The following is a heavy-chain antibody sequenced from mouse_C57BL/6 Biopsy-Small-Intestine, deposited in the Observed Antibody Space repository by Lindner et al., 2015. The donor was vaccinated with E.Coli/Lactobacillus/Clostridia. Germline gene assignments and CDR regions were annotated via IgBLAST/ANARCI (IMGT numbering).Heavy chain of an antibody. Sequence: SVKVSCKASGGTFSNYALNWVRQAPGQGLEWMGAVVPLFGTTHYAQKFQDRVTITADESTTTTYMELSSLRSEDTAVYYCARQSGYSSGWYGHWGQGTLVTVSS. CDR2: VVPLFGTT. D-gene: IGHD2-14*01. CDR1: GGTFSNYA. J-gene: IGHJ4*01. CDR3: ARQSGYSSGWYGH. V-gene: IGHV1S126*01.